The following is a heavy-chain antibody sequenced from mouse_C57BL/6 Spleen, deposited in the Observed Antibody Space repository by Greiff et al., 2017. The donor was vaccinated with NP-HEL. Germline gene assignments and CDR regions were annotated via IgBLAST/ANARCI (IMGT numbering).Heavy chain of an antibody. V-gene: IGHV1-64*01. CDR1: GYTFTSYW. J-gene: IGHJ2*01. D-gene: IGHD4-1*01. CDR3: ASPELGPFDY. CDR2: IHPNSGST. Sequence: QVQLKQPGAELVKPGASVKLSCKASGYTFTSYWMHWVKQRPGQGLEWIGMIHPNSGSTNYNEKFKSKATLTVDKSSSTAYMQLSSLTSEDSAVYYCASPELGPFDYWGQGTTLTVSS.